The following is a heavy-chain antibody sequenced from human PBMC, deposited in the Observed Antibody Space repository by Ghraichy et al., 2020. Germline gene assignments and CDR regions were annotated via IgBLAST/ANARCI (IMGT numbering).Heavy chain of an antibody. V-gene: IGHV4-34*01. D-gene: IGHD6-13*01. CDR1: GGSFSGYY. CDR2: INHSGST. CDR3: ARAVYSSSWPT. Sequence: SETLSLTCAVYGGSFSGYYWSWIRQPPGKGLEWIGEINHSGSTNYNPSLKSRVTISVDTSKNQFSLKLSSVTAADTAVYYCARAVYSSSWPTWGQGTLVTVSS. J-gene: IGHJ4*02.